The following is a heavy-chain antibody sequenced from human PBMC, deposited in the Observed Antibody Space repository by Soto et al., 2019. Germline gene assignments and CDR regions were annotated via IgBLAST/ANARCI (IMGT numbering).Heavy chain of an antibody. D-gene: IGHD3-3*01. Sequence: LRLSCAASGFTFSSYGMHWVRQAPGKGLEWVAVISYDGSNKYYADSVKGRFTISRDNSKNTLYLQMNSLRAEGTAVYYCAKVLTYYDFWSGYYMDYGMDVWGQGTTVTVSS. CDR3: AKVLTYYDFWSGYYMDYGMDV. V-gene: IGHV3-30*18. CDR1: GFTFSSYG. CDR2: ISYDGSNK. J-gene: IGHJ6*02.